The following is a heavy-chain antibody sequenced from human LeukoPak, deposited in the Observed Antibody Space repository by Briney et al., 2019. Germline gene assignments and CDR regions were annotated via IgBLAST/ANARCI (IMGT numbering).Heavy chain of an antibody. CDR3: ARERGDYFAFDI. CDR2: IYYSGST. V-gene: IGHV4-59*01. Sequence: SETLSLTCTISGGSISSYYWSWIRQPPGKGLEWIGYIYYSGSTNYNPSLKSRVTISVDTSKNQFSLKLSSVTAADTAVYYCARERGDYFAFDIWGQGTMVTVSS. CDR1: GGSISSYY. D-gene: IGHD4-17*01. J-gene: IGHJ3*02.